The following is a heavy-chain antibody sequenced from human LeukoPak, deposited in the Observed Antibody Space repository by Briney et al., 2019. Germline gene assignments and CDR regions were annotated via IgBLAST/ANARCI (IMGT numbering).Heavy chain of an antibody. V-gene: IGHV3-9*01. Sequence: SLRLSCVGSSGHMFDDYGMHWVRQAPGKGLEWVAGISPSSESIGYAASVKGRFTISRDNAQHSVYLQMNSLRVEDTALYYCAKGNPDWSIGYWGQGTLVTVSA. CDR3: AKGNPDWSIGY. CDR2: ISPSSESI. D-gene: IGHD3-9*01. J-gene: IGHJ4*02. CDR1: GHMFDDYG.